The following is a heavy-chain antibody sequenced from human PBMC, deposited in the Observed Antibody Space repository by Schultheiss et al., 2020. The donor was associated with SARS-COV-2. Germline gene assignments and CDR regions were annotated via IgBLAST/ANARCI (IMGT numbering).Heavy chain of an antibody. D-gene: IGHD3-10*01. Sequence: GESLKISCKGSGYSFTSYWIGWVRQMPGKGLEWMGRIDPSDSYTNYSPSFQGHVTISADKSISTAYLQWSSLKASDTAMYYCARTASLRGWFDPWGQGTLVTVSS. CDR2: IDPSDSYT. J-gene: IGHJ5*02. CDR3: ARTASLRGWFDP. CDR1: GYSFTSYW. V-gene: IGHV5-10-1*01.